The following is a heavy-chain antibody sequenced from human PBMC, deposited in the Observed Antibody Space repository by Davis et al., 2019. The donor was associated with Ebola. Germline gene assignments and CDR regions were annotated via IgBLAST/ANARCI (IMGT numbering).Heavy chain of an antibody. Sequence: ASVKVSCKASGYTFTSYDINWVRQATGQGLEWMGWMNPNSGNTGYVQKFQGRVTITRNTSISTAYMELSSLRSEDTAVYYCARGEGSSWYGYYYYGMDVWGQGTTVTVSS. CDR2: MNPNSGNT. J-gene: IGHJ6*02. V-gene: IGHV1-8*03. CDR3: ARGEGSSWYGYYYYGMDV. CDR1: GYTFTSYD. D-gene: IGHD6-13*01.